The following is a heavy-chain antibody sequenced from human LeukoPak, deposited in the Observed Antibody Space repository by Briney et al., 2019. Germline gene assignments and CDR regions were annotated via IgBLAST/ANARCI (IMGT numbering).Heavy chain of an antibody. V-gene: IGHV3-48*04. J-gene: IGHJ3*02. CDR2: ISSSSSTI. CDR3: ARGGNTFGGVIADDAFDI. D-gene: IGHD3-16*02. CDR1: GFTFSSYS. Sequence: GGSLRLSCAASGFTFSSYSMNWVRQAPEKGLEWVSYISSSSSTIYYADSVKGRFTISRDNAKNSLYLQMNSLRAEDTAVYYCARGGNTFGGVIADDAFDIWGQGTMVTVSS.